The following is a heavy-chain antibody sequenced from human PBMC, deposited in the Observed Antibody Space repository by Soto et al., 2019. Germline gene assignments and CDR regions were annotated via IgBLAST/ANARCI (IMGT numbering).Heavy chain of an antibody. CDR1: GGTFSGYA. CDR2: IIPIFGTA. D-gene: IGHD3-10*01. CDR3: ARVYYGSGSVFLDY. Sequence: GASVKVSCKASGGTFSGYAISWVRQAPGQGLEWMGGIIPIFGTANYAQKFQGRVTITADESTSTAYMELSSLRSEDTAVYYCARVYYGSGSVFLDYWGQGTLVTVSS. V-gene: IGHV1-69*13. J-gene: IGHJ4*02.